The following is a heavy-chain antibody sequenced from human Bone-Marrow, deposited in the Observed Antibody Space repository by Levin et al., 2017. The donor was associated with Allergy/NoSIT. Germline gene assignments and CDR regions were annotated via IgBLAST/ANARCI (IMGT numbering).Heavy chain of an antibody. CDR3: ARSMGRSYYFYYYALDV. V-gene: IGHV5-51*01. CDR2: IYPADSDI. Sequence: GESLKISCKASGFGFGSDWSAWLRKMPGTGLELMGLIYPADSDIRYSPSFQGHVTISADTSIRTAYLQWSSLKASDTAVYYCARSMGRSYYFYYYALDVWGQGTTVTVSS. J-gene: IGHJ6*02. CDR1: GFGFGSDW. D-gene: IGHD1-26*01.